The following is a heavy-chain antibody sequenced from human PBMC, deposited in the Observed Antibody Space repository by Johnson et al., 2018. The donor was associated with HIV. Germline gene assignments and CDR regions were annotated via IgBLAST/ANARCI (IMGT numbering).Heavy chain of an antibody. CDR1: GFTFSSYA. CDR2: ISYDGSNK. V-gene: IGHV3-30*04. Sequence: QVQLVESGGGLVKPGGSLRLSCAASGFTFSSYAMHWVRQAPGKGLEWVAVISYDGSNKDYADSVKGRFSISRDNSKNTLYLQMNSLRAEDTAVYYCPREKLDSSGYYDAFDIWGQGTMVTVSS. D-gene: IGHD3-22*01. J-gene: IGHJ3*02. CDR3: PREKLDSSGYYDAFDI.